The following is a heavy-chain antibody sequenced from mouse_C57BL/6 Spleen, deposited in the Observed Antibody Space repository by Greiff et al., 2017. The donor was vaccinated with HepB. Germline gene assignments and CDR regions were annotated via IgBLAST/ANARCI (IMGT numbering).Heavy chain of an antibody. J-gene: IGHJ4*01. D-gene: IGHD1-1*01. V-gene: IGHV1-64*01. CDR1: GYTFTSYW. Sequence: VQLQQSGAELVKPGASVKLSCKASGYTFTSYWMHWVKQRPGQGLEWIGMIHPNSGSTNYNEKFKSKATLTVDKSTSKAYMQLSSLTSEDSAVYYCARGVYYYGSIPYYYAMDYWGQGTSVTVSS. CDR2: IHPNSGST. CDR3: ARGVYYYGSIPYYYAMDY.